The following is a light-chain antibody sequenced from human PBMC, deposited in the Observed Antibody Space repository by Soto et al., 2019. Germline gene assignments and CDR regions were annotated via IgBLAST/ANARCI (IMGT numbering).Light chain of an antibody. V-gene: IGKV3-20*01. CDR1: QSVSSSY. Sequence: EIVLTQSPGTLSFSPGERATLTCRASQSVSSSYLAWFQQKPGQAPRLLIYGASSRATGIPDRFSGSGSGTDFTLTISRLEPEDFAVYYCQQYGNAPFTFGPGTKV. CDR3: QQYGNAPFT. J-gene: IGKJ3*01. CDR2: GAS.